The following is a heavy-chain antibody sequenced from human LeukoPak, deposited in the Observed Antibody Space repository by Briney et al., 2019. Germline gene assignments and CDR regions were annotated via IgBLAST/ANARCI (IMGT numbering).Heavy chain of an antibody. D-gene: IGHD5-18*01. CDR2: IYSGGST. Sequence: PGGSLRLSCAASGFTVSSSYMSWVRQAPGKGLEWVPLIYSGGSTYYAASVKGRFTISRDNSKNTLYLQMNSLRPEDMAVYYCAKGYNYAYEYWGQGTLVTVSS. V-gene: IGHV3-53*01. CDR1: GFTVSSSY. CDR3: AKGYNYAYEY. J-gene: IGHJ4*02.